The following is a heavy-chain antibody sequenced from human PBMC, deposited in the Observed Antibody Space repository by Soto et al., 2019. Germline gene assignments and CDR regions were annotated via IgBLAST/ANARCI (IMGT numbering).Heavy chain of an antibody. CDR2: FYYSENT. V-gene: IGHV4-39*01. D-gene: IGHD2-2*01. Sequence: LSLTCSVSGASIRSTSYYWGWIRQPPGKGLEWIGTFYYSENTYYNPSLKSRVTISVDTSKNQFSLKLSSVTAADTAVYYCAKLAGYCSGNSCHGDYAMDVWGQGTTVTVSS. J-gene: IGHJ6*02. CDR1: GASIRSTSYY. CDR3: AKLAGYCSGNSCHGDYAMDV.